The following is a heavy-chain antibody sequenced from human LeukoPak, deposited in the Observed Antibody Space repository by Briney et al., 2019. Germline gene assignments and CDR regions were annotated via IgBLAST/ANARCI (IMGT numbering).Heavy chain of an antibody. CDR3: ARGQSYYDYVWGAGESAFDI. Sequence: PGGSLRLSCAASGSTFSSYAMHWVRQAPGKGLEWVAVISYDGSNKYYADSVKGRFIISRDNSKNTLYLQMNSLRAEDTAVYYCARGQSYYDYVWGAGESAFDIWGQGTMVTVSS. D-gene: IGHD3-16*01. V-gene: IGHV3-30-3*01. CDR2: ISYDGSNK. J-gene: IGHJ3*02. CDR1: GSTFSSYA.